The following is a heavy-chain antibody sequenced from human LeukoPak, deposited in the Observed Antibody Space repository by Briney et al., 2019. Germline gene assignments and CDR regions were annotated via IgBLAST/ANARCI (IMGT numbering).Heavy chain of an antibody. V-gene: IGHV3-33*01. D-gene: IGHD2-21*02. CDR3: ARGRRSYCGGDCYSGDY. Sequence: GGSLRLSCAASGFTFSSYGMHWVRQAPGKGLEWVAVIWYDGSNKYYADSVKGRFTISRDNSKNTLYLQMNSLRAEDTAVYYCARGRRSYCGGDCYSGDYWGQGTLVTVSS. CDR2: IWYDGSNK. CDR1: GFTFSSYG. J-gene: IGHJ4*02.